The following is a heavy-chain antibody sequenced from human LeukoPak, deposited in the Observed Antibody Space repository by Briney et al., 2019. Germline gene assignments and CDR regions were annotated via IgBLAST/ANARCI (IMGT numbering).Heavy chain of an antibody. V-gene: IGHV4-34*01. D-gene: IGHD2-15*01. CDR3: ARDNFRYCSGSSCFLNPTTSYGMDV. CDR1: GGSFSGYY. CDR2: INHSGST. J-gene: IGHJ6*04. Sequence: SETLSLTCAVYGGSFSGYYWSRIRQPPGKGLEWIGEINHSGSTNYNPSLKSRVTISVDTSKNQFSLKLSSVTAADTAVYYCARDNFRYCSGSSCFLNPTTSYGMDVWGKGTTVTVSS.